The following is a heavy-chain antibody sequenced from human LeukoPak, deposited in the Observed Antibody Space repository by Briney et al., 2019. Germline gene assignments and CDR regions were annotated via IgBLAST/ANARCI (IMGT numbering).Heavy chain of an antibody. CDR1: GGSFGGYY. V-gene: IGHV4-34*01. D-gene: IGHD6-19*01. CDR3: ARLLYSSGWYGLRWFDP. J-gene: IGHJ5*02. Sequence: SETLSLTCAVYGGSFGGYYWSWIRQPPGKGLEWIGEINHSGSTNYNPSLTSRGTISVDTSKNQFSLKLSSVTAADTAVYYCARLLYSSGWYGLRWFDPWGQGTLVTVSS. CDR2: INHSGST.